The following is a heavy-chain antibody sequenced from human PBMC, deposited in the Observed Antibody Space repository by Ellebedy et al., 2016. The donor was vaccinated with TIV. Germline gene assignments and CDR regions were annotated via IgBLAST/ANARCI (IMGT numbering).Heavy chain of an antibody. CDR2: IYSGGST. V-gene: IGHV3-66*01. Sequence: GESLKISCAASGITVSNNYMSWVRQAPGKGLEWVSLIYSGGSTDYADSVKGRFSISRDNSKNTLYLQLNGLRAEDTAVDYSARNIPVTILGYWGQGTLVTVSS. J-gene: IGHJ4*02. D-gene: IGHD4-17*01. CDR1: GITVSNNY. CDR3: ARNIPVTILGY.